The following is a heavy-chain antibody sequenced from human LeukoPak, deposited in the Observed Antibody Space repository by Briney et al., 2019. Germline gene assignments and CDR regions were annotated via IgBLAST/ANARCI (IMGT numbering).Heavy chain of an antibody. CDR1: GFTFSSYA. CDR3: AKDRSPSIVVAGTEWGY. D-gene: IGHD6-19*01. J-gene: IGHJ4*02. CDR2: ISGSGGST. Sequence: GGSLRLSCAASGFTFSSYAMSWVRQAPGKGLEWVSGISGSGGSTYYVDSVKGRFTISRDNSKNTLYLQMNSLRAEDTAVYYCAKDRSPSIVVAGTEWGYWGQGTLVTVSS. V-gene: IGHV3-23*01.